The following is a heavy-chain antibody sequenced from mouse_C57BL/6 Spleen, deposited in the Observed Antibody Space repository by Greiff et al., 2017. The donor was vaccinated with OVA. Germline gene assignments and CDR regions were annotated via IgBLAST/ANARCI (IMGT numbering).Heavy chain of an antibody. Sequence: VQLQQSGAELVTPGASVKMSCKASGYTFTSYWITWVKPRPGQGLEWIGDIYPGSGSTNYNEKFKSKATLTVDTSSSTAYMQLSSLTSEDSAVYYCARHPYYGSSSYFDYWGQGTTLTVSS. CDR1: GYTFTSYW. CDR3: ARHPYYGSSSYFDY. V-gene: IGHV1-55*01. J-gene: IGHJ2*01. CDR2: IYPGSGST. D-gene: IGHD1-1*01.